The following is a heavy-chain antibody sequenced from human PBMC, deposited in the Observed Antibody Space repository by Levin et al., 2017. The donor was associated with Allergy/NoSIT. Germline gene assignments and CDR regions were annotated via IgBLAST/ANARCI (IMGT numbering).Heavy chain of an antibody. D-gene: IGHD3-10*01. V-gene: IGHV3-66*02. Sequence: GGSLRLSCAASGFTVSSNYMTWVRQAPGKGLEWVSLIYSGGSTYYADSVKGRFTISRDNSKNTVYLQMNSLRTEDTAVYYCARDAPYGSNAFDIWGQGTMVTVSS. J-gene: IGHJ3*02. CDR2: IYSGGST. CDR3: ARDAPYGSNAFDI. CDR1: GFTVSSNY.